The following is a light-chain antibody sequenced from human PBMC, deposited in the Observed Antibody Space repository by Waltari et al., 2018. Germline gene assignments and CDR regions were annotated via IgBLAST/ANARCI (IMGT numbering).Light chain of an antibody. J-gene: IGLJ3*02. CDR3: CSYARYTSLV. CDR1: ISDVGNYNL. Sequence: QSALTQPASVSGSPGQSITISCTGTISDVGNYNLVSWYQHHQGKAPKLILYEVSERPSVVSNRFSCSKSGNTASLTISGLQAEDEADYYCCSYARYTSLVFGGGTRLTVL. V-gene: IGLV2-23*02. CDR2: EVS.